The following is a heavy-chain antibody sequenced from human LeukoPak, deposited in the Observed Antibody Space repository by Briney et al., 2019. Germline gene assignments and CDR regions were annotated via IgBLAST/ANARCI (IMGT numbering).Heavy chain of an antibody. J-gene: IGHJ3*02. CDR1: GGSVSSGSYY. CDR3: ARVRLPRACAFDI. Sequence: SETLSLTCTVSGGSVSSGSYYWSWIRQPPGKGLEWIGYIYYSGSTNYNPSLKSRVTISVDTSKNQFSLKLSSVTAADTAMYYCARVRLPRACAFDIWGQGTMVTVSS. V-gene: IGHV4-61*01. CDR2: IYYSGST. D-gene: IGHD2-15*01.